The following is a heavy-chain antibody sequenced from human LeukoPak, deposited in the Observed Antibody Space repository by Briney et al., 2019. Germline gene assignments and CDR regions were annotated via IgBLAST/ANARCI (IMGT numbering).Heavy chain of an antibody. V-gene: IGHV1-18*01. D-gene: IGHD2-21*02. CDR3: ARGWSSPATAIRFDY. CDR2: ISAYNGNT. Sequence: ASVKVSCKASGYTFTSYGISWVRQAPGQGLEWMGWISAYNGNTNYAQKLQGRVTMTTDTSTSTAYMELRSLRSDDTAVYYCARGWSSPATAIRFDYWGQGTLVTVSS. CDR1: GYTFTSYG. J-gene: IGHJ4*02.